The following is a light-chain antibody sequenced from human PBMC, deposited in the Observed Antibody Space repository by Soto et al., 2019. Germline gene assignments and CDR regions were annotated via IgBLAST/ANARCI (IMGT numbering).Light chain of an antibody. Sequence: EIVLTQSPGTLSLSPGERATLSCRASQSVSSSYLAWYQQKPGQAPRLLIYGASSRATGIPDRFSGSGSGTEFTLTISRLEPEDFAVYYCQQYGGSPNTFGQGTKLEIK. CDR3: QQYGGSPNT. J-gene: IGKJ2*01. CDR2: GAS. CDR1: QSVSSSY. V-gene: IGKV3-20*01.